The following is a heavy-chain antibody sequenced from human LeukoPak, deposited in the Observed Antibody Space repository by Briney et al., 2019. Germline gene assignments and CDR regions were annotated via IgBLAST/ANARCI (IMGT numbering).Heavy chain of an antibody. V-gene: IGHV4-38-2*02. Sequence: PSETLSLTCTVSGYSISSGYYWGWIRQPPGKGLEWIGSIYHSGSTYYNPSLKSRVTISVDTSKNQFSLKLSSVTAADTAVYYCARSPLCGGDCYFDYWGQGTLVTVSS. CDR1: GYSISSGYY. J-gene: IGHJ4*02. CDR3: ARSPLCGGDCYFDY. CDR2: IYHSGST. D-gene: IGHD2-21*02.